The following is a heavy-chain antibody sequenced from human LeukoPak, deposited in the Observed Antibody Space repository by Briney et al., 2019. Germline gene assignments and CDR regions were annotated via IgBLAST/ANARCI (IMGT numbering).Heavy chain of an antibody. D-gene: IGHD6-6*01. Sequence: PGGSLRLSCAASGFTFSSYAMHWVRQAPGQGLEWVAVISYDGSNKYYADSVKGRFTISRDNSKNTLYLQMNSLRTEDTAVYYCARGGRGIAARPSGWYFDLWGRGTLVTVSS. V-gene: IGHV3-30*04. J-gene: IGHJ2*01. CDR1: GFTFSSYA. CDR3: ARGGRGIAARPSGWYFDL. CDR2: ISYDGSNK.